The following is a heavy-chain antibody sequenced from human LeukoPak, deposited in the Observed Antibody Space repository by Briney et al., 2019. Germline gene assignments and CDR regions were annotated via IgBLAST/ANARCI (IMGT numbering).Heavy chain of an antibody. V-gene: IGHV3-9*03. CDR3: AKADGDPRAGDYYFDY. Sequence: GGSLRLSCAASGFTFYVYAMHWVRQAPGKGLEWVSDISWNSGSIGCADSVKGRFTISRDNAKNSLYLQIISLRAEDMALYYCAKADGDPRAGDYYFDYWGQGTLVTVSS. J-gene: IGHJ4*02. CDR2: ISWNSGSI. CDR1: GFTFYVYA. D-gene: IGHD3-16*01.